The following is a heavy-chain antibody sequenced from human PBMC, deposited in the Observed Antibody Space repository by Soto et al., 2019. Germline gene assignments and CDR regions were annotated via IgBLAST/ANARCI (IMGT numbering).Heavy chain of an antibody. D-gene: IGHD2-15*01. CDR1: GFTFSSYA. CDR3: ASSCSGGSCYSGLDY. V-gene: IGHV3-64*01. J-gene: IGHJ4*02. Sequence: GGSLRLSCAASGFTFSSYAMHWVRQAPGKELEYVSAISSNGGSTYYANSVKGRFTISRDNSKNTLYLQMGSLRAEDMAVYYCASSCSGGSCYSGLDYWGQGTLVTVSS. CDR2: ISSNGGST.